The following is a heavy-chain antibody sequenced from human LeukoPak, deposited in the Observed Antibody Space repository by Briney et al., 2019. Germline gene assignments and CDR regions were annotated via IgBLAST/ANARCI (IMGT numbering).Heavy chain of an antibody. V-gene: IGHV4-34*01. J-gene: IGHJ2*01. CDR2: IHYTGST. CDR1: GGSYSGYY. D-gene: IGHD1-7*01. CDR3: ARGRPGTGNYYFDL. Sequence: SETLSLTYAVYGGSYSGYYWSWIRQPPGKGLEWVGEIHYTGSTNYKPSLKRRAAILGDTSKNQISLKLTSVTAADTALYYCARGRPGTGNYYFDLWGRGTLVTVSS.